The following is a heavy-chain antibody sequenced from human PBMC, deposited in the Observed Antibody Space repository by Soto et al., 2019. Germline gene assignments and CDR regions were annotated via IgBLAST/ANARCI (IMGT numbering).Heavy chain of an antibody. Sequence: QVQLVESGGGLVKPGGSLRLSCAASGFTFSDYYMSWIRQAPGKGLEWVSYISSSGSTIYYAGSVKGRVTISRDNAKNSLNLQMNSLRAEDTGVYYCARICVQGSGYYRWFDPWGQGTLVTVSS. V-gene: IGHV3-11*01. CDR3: ARICVQGSGYYRWFDP. CDR1: GFTFSDYY. D-gene: IGHD3-22*01. CDR2: ISSSGSTI. J-gene: IGHJ5*02.